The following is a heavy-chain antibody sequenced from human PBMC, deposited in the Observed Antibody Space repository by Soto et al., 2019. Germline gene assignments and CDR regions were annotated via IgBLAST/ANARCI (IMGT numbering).Heavy chain of an antibody. CDR3: TRGGDTGKYFQY. CDR2: MNPNGGYT. J-gene: IGHJ1*01. V-gene: IGHV1-8*01. Sequence: QIQLVQSGGEMKTPGASVKVSCKASGYTFNSYEINWVRQATGQGPEWMGWMNPNGGYTVYAQKFQGRVTMTRDSSKRTAYMELSALTSEDTAVYYCTRGGDTGKYFQYWGQGTLVTVFS. CDR1: GYTFNSYE.